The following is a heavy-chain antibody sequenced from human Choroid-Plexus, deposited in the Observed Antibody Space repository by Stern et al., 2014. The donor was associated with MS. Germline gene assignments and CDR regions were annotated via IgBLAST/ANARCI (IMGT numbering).Heavy chain of an antibody. J-gene: IGHJ6*02. CDR3: ARDQRGITIFGVVTDYYYLGMDV. CDR2: INPNTGGT. Sequence: QVQLLQSGAEVKKLGASVKVSCKTSGYIFTGYYIHWVRQAPGQGLEWMAWINPNTGGTKYAQKFQGRVTMSRDTSISTAYVELSSLTSDDTAVYYCARDQRGITIFGVVTDYYYLGMDVWGQGTTVTVPS. V-gene: IGHV1-2*02. CDR1: GYIFTGYY. D-gene: IGHD3-3*01.